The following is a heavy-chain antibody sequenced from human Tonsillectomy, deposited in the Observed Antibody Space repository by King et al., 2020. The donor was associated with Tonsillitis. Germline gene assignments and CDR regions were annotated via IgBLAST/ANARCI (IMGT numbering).Heavy chain of an antibody. D-gene: IGHD6-19*01. J-gene: IGHJ4*02. CDR1: GGSIGRYY. CDR3: AREHLSSGWYYFDY. CDR2: IYYSGTT. V-gene: IGHV4-59*01. Sequence: QLQESGPGLVKPSETLSLTCTVSGGSIGRYYWSWIRQPPGKGLEWIGYIYYSGTTNYNPSLKSRVTISVDTSKNQVSLKVSSVTAADTAVYYCAREHLSSGWYYFDYWGRGTLVPVSP.